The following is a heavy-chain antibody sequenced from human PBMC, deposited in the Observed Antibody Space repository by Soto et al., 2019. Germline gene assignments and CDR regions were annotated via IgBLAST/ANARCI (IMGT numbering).Heavy chain of an antibody. D-gene: IGHD2-2*01. CDR1: GDSVSSNSAA. V-gene: IGHV6-1*01. Sequence: SQTLSLTCAISGDSVSSNSAAWNWIRQSPSRGLEWLGRTYYRSKWYNDCAVSVKSRITINPDTSKNQFSLQLNSVTPEDTAVYYCARVVSYQLLEEYCGMDVWGQGTTVTVSS. J-gene: IGHJ6*02. CDR2: TYYRSKWYN. CDR3: ARVVSYQLLEEYCGMDV.